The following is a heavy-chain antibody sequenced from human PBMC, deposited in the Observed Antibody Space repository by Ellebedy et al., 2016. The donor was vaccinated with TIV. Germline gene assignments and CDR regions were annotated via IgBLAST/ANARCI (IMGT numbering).Heavy chain of an antibody. D-gene: IGHD6-13*01. Sequence: MPSETLSLTCAVPGCSISPYYWSWIRQPPGKGLEWIGYIYYSGGTNSNPSLKSRVTISVDTSKNHFSLRLTSVTAADTAVYYCARVVWQQPVSYAFDIWGQGTMVTVSS. J-gene: IGHJ3*02. CDR3: ARVVWQQPVSYAFDI. CDR2: IYYSGGT. CDR1: GCSISPYY. V-gene: IGHV4-59*01.